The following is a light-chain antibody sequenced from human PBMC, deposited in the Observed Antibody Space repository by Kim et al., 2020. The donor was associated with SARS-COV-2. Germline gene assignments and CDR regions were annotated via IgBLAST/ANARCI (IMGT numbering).Light chain of an antibody. CDR3: QHYYNWPYT. CDR2: GAS. V-gene: IGKV3-15*01. Sequence: PGETATLSSRASQTVSSNLAWYQHKPGQAPRLLLYGASTRATGVPARFSGGGSGTEFTLTITSLQSEDFAVYYCQHYYNWPYTFGQGTKLEI. CDR1: QTVSSN. J-gene: IGKJ2*01.